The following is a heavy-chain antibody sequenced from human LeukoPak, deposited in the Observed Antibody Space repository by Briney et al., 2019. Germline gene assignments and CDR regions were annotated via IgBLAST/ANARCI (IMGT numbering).Heavy chain of an antibody. CDR2: ITFSGGTT. D-gene: IGHD3-9*01. J-gene: IGHJ4*02. Sequence: GGSLRLSCAASAFTYSRHGMSWVRQAQGLEWVSTITFSGGTTYYADSVKGRFTISRDDSKNTLYLQMNSLRAEDTAVYYCAKGYDIFTDWGQGVLVTVSS. CDR1: AFTYSRHG. V-gene: IGHV3-23*01. CDR3: AKGYDIFTD.